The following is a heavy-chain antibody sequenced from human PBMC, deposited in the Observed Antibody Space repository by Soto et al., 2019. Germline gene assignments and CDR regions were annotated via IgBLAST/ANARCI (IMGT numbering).Heavy chain of an antibody. Sequence: GGSLRLSCAASGFTFSSYAMSWVRQAPGKGLEWVSAISGSSGSTYYADSVKGRFTISRDNSKNTLYLQMKRLKAEDTALYFCSNDWSGSTFFGVVSNYYMDVWGKGTTVTVSS. J-gene: IGHJ6*03. D-gene: IGHD3-3*01. CDR2: ISGSSGST. CDR3: SNDWSGSTFFGVVSNYYMDV. CDR1: GFTFSSYA. V-gene: IGHV3-23*01.